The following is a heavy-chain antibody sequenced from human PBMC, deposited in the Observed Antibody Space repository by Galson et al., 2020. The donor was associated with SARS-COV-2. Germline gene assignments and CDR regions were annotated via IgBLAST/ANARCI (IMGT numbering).Heavy chain of an antibody. D-gene: IGHD6-19*01. V-gene: IGHV4-39*01. Sequence: ASETLSLTCTVSGGSISSSSYYWDWIRQPPGRGLEWIGGIYYSGSAYHNASLRSRLTISVDTSRNQFSLRLSSLTATDTAVYYCTRRVAVAGLYYFDYWGQGNLVTVSS. CDR2: IYYSGSA. CDR1: GGSISSSSYY. J-gene: IGHJ4*02. CDR3: TRRVAVAGLYYFDY.